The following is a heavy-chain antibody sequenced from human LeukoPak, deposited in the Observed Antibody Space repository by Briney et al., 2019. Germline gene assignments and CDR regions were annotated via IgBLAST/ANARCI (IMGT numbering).Heavy chain of an antibody. CDR3: ARGSSGWSYYYYYYYMDV. CDR2: INPNSGGT. CDR1: GYTFTGYY. Sequence: ASVKVSCKASGYTFTGYYMHWVRQAPGQGLEWMGWINPNSGGTNYAQKFQGRVTMTRDTSISTAYMELSSLRSEDTAVYYCARGSSGWSYYYYYYYMDVWGKGTTVTVSS. J-gene: IGHJ6*03. D-gene: IGHD6-19*01. V-gene: IGHV1-2*02.